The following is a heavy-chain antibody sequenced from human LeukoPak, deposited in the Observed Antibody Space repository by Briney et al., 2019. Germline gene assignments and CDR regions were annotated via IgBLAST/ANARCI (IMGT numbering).Heavy chain of an antibody. V-gene: IGHV3-23*01. D-gene: IGHD3-16*02. Sequence: GGSLRLSCAASGFTFSSYAMSWVRQAPGKGLEWVSAISGSGGSTYYADSVKGRFTISRDNSKNTLYLQMNSLRAEDTAVYYCAKDRRSRDVWGSYRPYYFDYWGQGTLVTVSS. CDR1: GFTFSSYA. CDR2: ISGSGGST. J-gene: IGHJ4*02. CDR3: AKDRRSRDVWGSYRPYYFDY.